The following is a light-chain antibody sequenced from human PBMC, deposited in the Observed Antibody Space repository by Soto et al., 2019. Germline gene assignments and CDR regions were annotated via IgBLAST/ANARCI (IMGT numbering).Light chain of an antibody. CDR2: EVN. CDR3: SSYGGNYNVV. J-gene: IGLJ2*01. Sequence: QSVLTHPRSVSGSPGQSVTISCTGSSSDVGGYNRVSWYQQSPGTAPKLMIYEVNNRPSGVPDRFSGSKSGNTASLTISGLQAEDEASYYCSSYGGNYNVVFGGGTKLTVL. CDR1: SSDVGGYNR. V-gene: IGLV2-11*01.